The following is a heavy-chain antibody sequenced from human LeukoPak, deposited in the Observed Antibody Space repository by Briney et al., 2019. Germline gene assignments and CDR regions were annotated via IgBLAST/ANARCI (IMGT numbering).Heavy chain of an antibody. D-gene: IGHD6-6*01. CDR1: GFTFSSYA. CDR3: ANVGGAARPSGGGGPFDY. CDR2: ISGSGGST. V-gene: IGHV3-23*01. Sequence: GGSLRLSCAASGFTFSSYAMSWVRQAPGKGLEWVSAISGSGGSTYYADSVKGRFTISRDNSKNTLYLQMNSLRAEDTAVYYCANVGGAARPSGGGGPFDYWGQGTLVTVSS. J-gene: IGHJ4*02.